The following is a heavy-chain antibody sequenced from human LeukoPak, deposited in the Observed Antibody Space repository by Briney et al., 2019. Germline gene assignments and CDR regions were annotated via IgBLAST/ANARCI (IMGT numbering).Heavy chain of an antibody. D-gene: IGHD5-12*01. J-gene: IGHJ5*02. CDR1: GGSISSYY. CDR3: ARASPQNWFDP. CDR2: IYYSGST. V-gene: IGHV4-59*12. Sequence: PSETLSLTCTVSGGSISSYYWSWIRQPPGKGLEWIGYIYYSGSTNYNPSLKSRVTMSVDTSKNQFSLKLSSVTAADTAVYYCARASPQNWFDPWGQGTLVTVSS.